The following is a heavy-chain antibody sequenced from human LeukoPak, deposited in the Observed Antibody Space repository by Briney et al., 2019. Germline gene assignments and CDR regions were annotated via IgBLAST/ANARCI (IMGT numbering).Heavy chain of an antibody. CDR2: IIPIFGTA. J-gene: IGHJ4*02. D-gene: IGHD2-8*01. Sequence: SSVKETCKSTVCTYISYVLSWLRQAPGQGLEWMGGIIPIFGTANYAQKFQSRVTITADESTSTAYMELSSLRSEDTAVYYCAGQNGYWGQGTLVTVSS. CDR3: AGQNGY. CDR1: VCTYISYV. V-gene: IGHV1-69*13.